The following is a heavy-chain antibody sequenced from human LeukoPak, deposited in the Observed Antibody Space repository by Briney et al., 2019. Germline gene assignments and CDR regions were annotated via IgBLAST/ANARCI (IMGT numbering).Heavy chain of an antibody. CDR3: ARGGAAAQPHAYYYYYYMDV. V-gene: IGHV3-11*04. J-gene: IGHJ6*03. D-gene: IGHD6-13*01. Sequence: PGGSLRLSCAASGFTSSDYYMSWIRQAPGKGLEWVSYISSSGSTIYYADSVKGRFTISRDNAKNSLYLQMNSLRAEDTAVYYCARGGAAAQPHAYYYYYYMDVWGKGTTVTVSS. CDR2: ISSSGSTI. CDR1: GFTSSDYY.